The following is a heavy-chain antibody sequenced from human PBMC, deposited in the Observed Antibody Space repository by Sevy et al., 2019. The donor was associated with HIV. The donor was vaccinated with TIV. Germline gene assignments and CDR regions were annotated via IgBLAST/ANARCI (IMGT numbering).Heavy chain of an antibody. Sequence: GGSLRLSCAASGFTFSSYWMHWVRQAPGKGLVWVSRINSDESSTSYADSVKGRFTISRDNAKNTLYLQMNSLRAEDTAVYYCARGALHYYDSSGYSYWGQGTLVTVSS. V-gene: IGHV3-74*01. CDR3: ARGALHYYDSSGYSY. CDR1: GFTFSSYW. J-gene: IGHJ4*02. D-gene: IGHD3-22*01. CDR2: INSDESST.